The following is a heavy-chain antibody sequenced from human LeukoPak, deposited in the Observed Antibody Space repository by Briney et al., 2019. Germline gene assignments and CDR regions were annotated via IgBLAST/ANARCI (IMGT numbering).Heavy chain of an antibody. V-gene: IGHV1-18*01. CDR3: ARDYTVAVAGTVGY. D-gene: IGHD6-19*01. CDR2: TSAYNGNT. CDR1: GYTFTSYG. Sequence: ASVKVSCKASGYTFTSYGISWVRQAPGQGLEWMGWTSAYNGNTNYARKLQGRVTMTTDTSTSTAYMELRSLRSDDTAVYYCARDYTVAVAGTVGYWGQGTLVTVSS. J-gene: IGHJ4*02.